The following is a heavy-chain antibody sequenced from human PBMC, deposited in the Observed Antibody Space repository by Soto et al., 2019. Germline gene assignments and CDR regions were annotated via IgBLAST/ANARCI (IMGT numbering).Heavy chain of an antibody. CDR3: AKARGGVDCRGTTCYGGMDV. D-gene: IGHD2-2*01. V-gene: IGHV3-23*01. CDR2: ISGSGGST. J-gene: IGHJ6*02. CDR1: GFTFSTYA. Sequence: PGGSLRLSCAASGFTFSTYAMSCVRQAPGRGLEWVSSISGSGGSTYYADPVKGRFTISRDNSKNTLYLQMNSLRDEDTARYYCAKARGGVDCRGTTCYGGMDVWGQGTTVTVSS.